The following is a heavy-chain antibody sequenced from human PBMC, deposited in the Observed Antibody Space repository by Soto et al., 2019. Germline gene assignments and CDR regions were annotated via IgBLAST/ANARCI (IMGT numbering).Heavy chain of an antibody. J-gene: IGHJ4*02. CDR3: AREYYGLLTGYYTDY. D-gene: IGHD3-9*01. CDR2: ISGDGVTT. Sequence: EVQLVESGGDLVQRGGSLRLSCAASRFPFSSYWMHWVRHTRGKGRDWVARISGDGVTTYYADSVTARFTVSRDNAKNTLSLQISGLRAEDTAVYYCAREYYGLLTGYYTDYWGQGTLVSVSS. CDR1: RFPFSSYW. V-gene: IGHV3-74*01.